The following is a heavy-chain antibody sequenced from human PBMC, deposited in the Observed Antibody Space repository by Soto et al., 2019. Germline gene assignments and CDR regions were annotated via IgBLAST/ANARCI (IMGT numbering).Heavy chain of an antibody. J-gene: IGHJ4*02. V-gene: IGHV1-69*02. D-gene: IGHD2-21*02. CDR3: AAYCGGDCYSDGY. CDR2: IIPILGIA. CDR1: GGTFSSYT. Sequence: QVQLVQSGAEVKKPGSSVKVSCKASGGTFSSYTISWVRQAPGQGLEWMGRIIPILGIANYAQKFQGRVTITADKATSTAYMELSSLRSEDTAVYYCAAYCGGDCYSDGYWGQGTLVTVSS.